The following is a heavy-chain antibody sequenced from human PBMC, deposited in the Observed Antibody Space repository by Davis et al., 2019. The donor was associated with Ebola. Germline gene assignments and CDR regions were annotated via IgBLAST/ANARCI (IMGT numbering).Heavy chain of an antibody. CDR3: ARSSYSWYFSGMDV. Sequence: ASVKVSCKASGYTFTSYAMNWVRQAPGQGLEWMGWINTNTGNPTFAQGFTGRFVFSLDTSVSTAYLQISSLKGADTAVYYCARSSYSWYFSGMDVWGKGTTVTVSS. CDR2: INTNTGNP. D-gene: IGHD6-13*01. J-gene: IGHJ6*04. CDR1: GYTFTSYA. V-gene: IGHV7-4-1*02.